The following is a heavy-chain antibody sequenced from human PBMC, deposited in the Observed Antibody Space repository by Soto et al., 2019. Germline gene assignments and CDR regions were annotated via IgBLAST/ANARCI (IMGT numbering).Heavy chain of an antibody. V-gene: IGHV3-49*03. CDR2: IRSKAYDGAP. D-gene: IGHD5-12*01. CDR3: ARPGVEMATISYFDS. Sequence: SLRLSCSASGFTFGDYSMSWFRQAPGKGLEWVGLIRSKAYDGAPEYAASVRGGFTISRDDSNNIAYLRMNGLKTEDTAVYYCARPGVEMATISYFDSWGQGT. CDR1: GFTFGDYS. J-gene: IGHJ4*02.